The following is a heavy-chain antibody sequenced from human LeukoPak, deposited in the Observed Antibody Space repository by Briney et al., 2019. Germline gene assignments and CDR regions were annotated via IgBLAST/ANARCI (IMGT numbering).Heavy chain of an antibody. CDR3: VLYGDYGGYYYYYYYMDV. CDR2: ISGSGGSA. V-gene: IGHV3-23*01. CDR1: GFTFSSYG. D-gene: IGHD4-17*01. Sequence: GGSLRLSCAASGFTFSSYGMSWVRQAPGKGLEWVSAISGSGGSAYYADSVKGRFTISRDNSKNTLYLQMNSLRAEDTAVYYCVLYGDYGGYYYYYYYMDVWGKGTTVTVSS. J-gene: IGHJ6*03.